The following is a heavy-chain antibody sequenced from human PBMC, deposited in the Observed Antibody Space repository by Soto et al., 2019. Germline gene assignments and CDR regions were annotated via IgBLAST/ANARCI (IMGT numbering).Heavy chain of an antibody. CDR2: ISYDGSNK. V-gene: IGHV3-30-3*01. D-gene: IGHD6-6*01. J-gene: IGHJ4*02. CDR1: GFTFSSYA. CDR3: ARDWYSSSSRRLGWVPYFDY. Sequence: PGGSLRLSCAASGFTFSSYAMHWVRQAPGKGLEWVAVISYDGSNKYYADSVKGRFTISRDNSKNTLYLQMNSLRAEDTAVYYCARDWYSSSSRRLGWVPYFDYWGQGTLVTVSS.